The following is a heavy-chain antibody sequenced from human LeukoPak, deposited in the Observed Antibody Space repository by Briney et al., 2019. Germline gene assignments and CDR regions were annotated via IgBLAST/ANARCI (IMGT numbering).Heavy chain of an antibody. CDR2: TSYYGSNK. CDR3: AKGTTPRIQLFDY. CDR1: GFTFNSYG. D-gene: IGHD5-18*01. V-gene: IGHV3-30*18. Sequence: GGSLRLSCAASGFTFNSYGMHCGRQAPGTELNWLAFTSYYGSNKYYADSVKGRFTISRDNSMNTLYLQMNSLRAEDTAVYYCAKGTTPRIQLFDYWGQGTLVTVSS. J-gene: IGHJ4*02.